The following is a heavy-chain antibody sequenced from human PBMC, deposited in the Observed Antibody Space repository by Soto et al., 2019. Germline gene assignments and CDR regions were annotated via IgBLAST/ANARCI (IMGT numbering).Heavy chain of an antibody. CDR1: EFTFSSYA. Sequence: PGGSLRLSWAASEFTFSSYAMNWVRQAPGKGLEWVSYISSGSTIYYADSVKGRFTISRDNTKNSLYLQMNSLRAEDTAVYYCARDPHYFDYWGQGTLVTVSS. V-gene: IGHV3-48*01. J-gene: IGHJ4*02. CDR2: ISSGSTI. CDR3: ARDPHYFDY.